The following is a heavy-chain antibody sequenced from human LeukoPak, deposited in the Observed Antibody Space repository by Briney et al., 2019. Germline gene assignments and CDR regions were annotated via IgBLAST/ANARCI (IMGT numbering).Heavy chain of an antibody. Sequence: GGSLRLSCAASGFTFSSYWMGWVRQAPGKGLEWVANINQDGSEKYYVDSVKGRFTISRDNAKNSVYLQMSSLRAEDTALYYCASRSSVAASGPGWGQGTLVTVSS. V-gene: IGHV3-7*01. CDR1: GFTFSSYW. CDR3: ASRSSVAASGPG. J-gene: IGHJ4*02. CDR2: INQDGSEK. D-gene: IGHD2-15*01.